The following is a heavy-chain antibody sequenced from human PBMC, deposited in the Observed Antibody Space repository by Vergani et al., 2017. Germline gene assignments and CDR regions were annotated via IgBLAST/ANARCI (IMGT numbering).Heavy chain of an antibody. CDR3: ARYLMEDSSGWDLPLYYYGMDV. CDR2: ISAYNGNT. CDR1: GYTFTSYG. V-gene: IGHV1-18*01. J-gene: IGHJ6*02. D-gene: IGHD6-19*01. Sequence: QVQLVQSGAEVKKPGASVKVSCKASGYTFTSYGISWVRQAPGQGLEWMGWISAYNGNTNYAQKLQGRVTMTTDTSTSTAYMELRSLRSDDTAVYYCARYLMEDSSGWDLPLYYYGMDVWGQGTTVTVSS.